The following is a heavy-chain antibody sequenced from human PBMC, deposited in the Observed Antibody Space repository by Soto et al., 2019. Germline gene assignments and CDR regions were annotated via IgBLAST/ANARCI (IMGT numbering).Heavy chain of an antibody. CDR2: IYHSGST. V-gene: IGHV4-30-2*01. D-gene: IGHD2-8*01. Sequence: SETLSLTCAVSGGSISSGGYSWNWIRQPPGKGLEWIGYIYHSGSTLYNPSLKSRVTISVDKSKNQFSLKLSSVTAADTAVYYCARRGYYAISALAIWGQGTMVTVSS. CDR1: GGSISSGGYS. J-gene: IGHJ3*02. CDR3: ARRGYYAISALAI.